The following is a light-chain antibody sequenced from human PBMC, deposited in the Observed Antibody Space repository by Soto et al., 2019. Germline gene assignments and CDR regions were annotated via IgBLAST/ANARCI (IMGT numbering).Light chain of an antibody. Sequence: QSAPTQPPSASGSPGQSVAISCTGTSSDVGGSNYVSWYQQHPGKAPKLMIYDVSKRPSGVPDRFSGSKSGNTASLTVSGLQAEDEADYYCSSYAGSNNLVFGGGTKLTVL. V-gene: IGLV2-8*01. CDR2: DVS. CDR3: SSYAGSNNLV. CDR1: SSDVGGSNY. J-gene: IGLJ2*01.